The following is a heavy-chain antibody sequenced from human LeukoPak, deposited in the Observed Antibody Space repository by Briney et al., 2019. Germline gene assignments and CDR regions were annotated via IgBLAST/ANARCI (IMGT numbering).Heavy chain of an antibody. CDR1: GYTFTSYG. CDR2: ISAYNGNT. J-gene: IGHJ5*02. V-gene: IGHV1-18*01. D-gene: IGHD4-11*01. CDR3: AREPGSKLNWFDP. Sequence: GESLQISCKASGYTFTSYGISWVRQAPGQGLEWMGWISAYNGNTNYAQKLQGRVTMTTDTSTSTAYMELRSLRSDDTAVYYCAREPGSKLNWFDPWGQGTLVTVSS.